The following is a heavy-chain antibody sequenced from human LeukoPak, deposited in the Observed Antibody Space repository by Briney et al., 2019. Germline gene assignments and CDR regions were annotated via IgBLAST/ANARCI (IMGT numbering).Heavy chain of an antibody. CDR2: LYDSGST. CDR1: GGSISSSSYY. J-gene: IGHJ4*02. Sequence: PSETLSLTCTVSGGSISSSSYYWDWIRQPPGKGLEWIGNLYDSGSTHYNPSLRSRVTISADTSKNQFSLKLSSVTAADTAVYYCARHGGGILPLFDYWGQGTLVTVSS. D-gene: IGHD2-15*01. V-gene: IGHV4-39*01. CDR3: ARHGGGILPLFDY.